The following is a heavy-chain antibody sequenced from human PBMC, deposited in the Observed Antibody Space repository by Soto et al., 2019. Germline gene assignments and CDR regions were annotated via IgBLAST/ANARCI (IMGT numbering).Heavy chain of an antibody. V-gene: IGHV3-74*01. CDR3: ARDVQLQSFDY. CDR1: GFTFSSYL. Sequence: DVQLVESGGGLVQPGGSLRLSCAASGFTFSSYLMHWVRQAPGKGLVWVSRINNDGGRTTYADSVKGRFTISRDNAKNTLFLQMNSLRAEDTAVYYCARDVQLQSFDYWGQGTLVTVSS. J-gene: IGHJ4*02. D-gene: IGHD1-1*01. CDR2: INNDGGRT.